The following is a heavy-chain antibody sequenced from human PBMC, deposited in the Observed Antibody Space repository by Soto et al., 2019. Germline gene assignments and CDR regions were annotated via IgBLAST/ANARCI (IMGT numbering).Heavy chain of an antibody. CDR3: ARAAAGTTYYCYYGMGV. Sequence: WGSLKISCKGSGYSFTSYWIGWVRQMPGKGLEWMGIIYPGDSDTRYSPSFQGQVTISADKSISTAYLQWSSLKASDTAMYYCARAAAGTTYYCYYGMGVWGQGTTVTVSS. V-gene: IGHV5-51*01. D-gene: IGHD6-13*01. CDR1: GYSFTSYW. J-gene: IGHJ6*02. CDR2: IYPGDSDT.